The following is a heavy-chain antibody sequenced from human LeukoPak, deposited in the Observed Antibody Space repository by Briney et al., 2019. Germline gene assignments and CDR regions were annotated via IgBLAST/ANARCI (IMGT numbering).Heavy chain of an antibody. CDR3: ARNTFNWNSFDI. J-gene: IGHJ3*02. V-gene: IGHV4-39*01. D-gene: IGHD1-7*01. CDR1: GGSISSSSYY. Sequence: SETLSLTCTVSGGSISSSSYYWGWIRQPPGKGLEGIGSIYYSGSTYYNPSLKSRVTLSADTSKNQCCLKLSSVTAADTALYYCARNTFNWNSFDIWGQGTMVTVSS. CDR2: IYYSGST.